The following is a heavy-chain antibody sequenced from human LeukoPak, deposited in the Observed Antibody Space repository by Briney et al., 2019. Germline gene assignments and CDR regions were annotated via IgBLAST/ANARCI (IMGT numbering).Heavy chain of an antibody. J-gene: IGHJ6*03. CDR1: GGSISSSSYY. V-gene: IGHV4-39*07. Sequence: SETLSLTCTVSGGSISSSSYYWGWIRQPPGKGLEWIGSIYYSGSTYYNPSLKSRVTISVDTSKNQFSLKLSSVTAADTAVYYCARGQAVSRPYYYYYYMDVGGKGTTVTVSS. D-gene: IGHD5/OR15-5a*01. CDR3: ARGQAVSRPYYYYYYMDV. CDR2: IYYSGST.